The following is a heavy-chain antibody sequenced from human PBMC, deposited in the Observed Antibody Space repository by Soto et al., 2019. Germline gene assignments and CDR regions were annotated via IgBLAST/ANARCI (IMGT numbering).Heavy chain of an antibody. J-gene: IGHJ4*02. CDR1: GFTFSSYW. CDR3: ARSFNWNYDYFDY. V-gene: IGHV3-74*01. CDR2: INSDGSST. D-gene: IGHD1-7*01. Sequence: PGVSLRLSCAASGFTFSSYWMHWVRQAPGKGLVWVSRINSDGSSTSYADSVKGRFTISRDNAKNTVYLQMNSLRAEDTAVYYCARSFNWNYDYFDYWGQGTLVTVSS.